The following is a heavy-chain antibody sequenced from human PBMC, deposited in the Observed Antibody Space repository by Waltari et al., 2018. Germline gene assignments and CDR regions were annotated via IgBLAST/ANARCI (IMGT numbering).Heavy chain of an antibody. J-gene: IGHJ3*02. CDR1: GYSFTSYW. CDR3: ARLRTYYYDSSGYLEAFDI. CDR2: IYPGDSDT. V-gene: IGHV5-51*03. Sequence: EVQLVQSGAEVKKPGESLKISCKGSGYSFTSYWIGWVRQMPGKGLEWMGIIYPGDSDTRYSPSFQGQVTISADKSISTAYLQWSSLKASDTAMYYCARLRTYYYDSSGYLEAFDIWGQGTMVTVS. D-gene: IGHD3-22*01.